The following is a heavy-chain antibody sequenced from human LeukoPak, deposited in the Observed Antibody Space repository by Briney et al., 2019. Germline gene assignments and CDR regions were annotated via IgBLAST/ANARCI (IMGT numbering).Heavy chain of an antibody. Sequence: PGGSLRLSCVASGFTFSDYAMHWVRQAPGKGLEWVAVIWFDGSETYYADSVMGRFTISRDKSKNTLFLQMNSLRADDTAVYYCAKDNMDTSSCLDYWGQGTLVTVSS. CDR2: IWFDGSET. CDR3: AKDNMDTSSCLDY. V-gene: IGHV3-33*03. J-gene: IGHJ4*02. D-gene: IGHD5-18*01. CDR1: GFTFSDYA.